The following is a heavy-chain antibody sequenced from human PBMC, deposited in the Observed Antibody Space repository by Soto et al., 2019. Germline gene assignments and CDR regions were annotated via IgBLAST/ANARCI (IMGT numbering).Heavy chain of an antibody. CDR2: MNPNSGNT. Sequence: ASVKVSCKASGYTFTSYEINWVRQATGQGLEWMGWMNPNSGNTGYAQKFQGRVTMTRNTSISTAYMELSSLRSEDTAVYYCARRIGYDFCPDNPCPANFKYYYYYMDVWRKGTTVTVSS. J-gene: IGHJ6*03. V-gene: IGHV1-8*01. CDR3: ARRIGYDFCPDNPCPANFKYYYYYMDV. D-gene: IGHD3-3*01. CDR1: GYTFTSYE.